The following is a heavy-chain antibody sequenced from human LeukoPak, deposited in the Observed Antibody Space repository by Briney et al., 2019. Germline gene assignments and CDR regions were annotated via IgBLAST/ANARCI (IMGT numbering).Heavy chain of an antibody. CDR2: IKQDGSEK. J-gene: IGHJ4*02. V-gene: IGHV3-7*01. CDR3: AREDYYGSFY. Sequence: GGSLRLSCAASGFTFSSYWMSWVRQAPGKGLEGVANIKQDGSEKYYVDSVKGRFTISRDNAKTSLYLQMNSLRADDTAVYYCAREDYYGSFYWGQGTLVTVSS. D-gene: IGHD3-10*01. CDR1: GFTFSSYW.